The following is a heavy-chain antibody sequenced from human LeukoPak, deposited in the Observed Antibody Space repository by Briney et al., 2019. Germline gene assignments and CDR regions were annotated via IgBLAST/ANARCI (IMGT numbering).Heavy chain of an antibody. J-gene: IGHJ4*02. V-gene: IGHV3-30*18. CDR3: AKDHLAGYTYGGYYFDY. CDR1: GFTFSSYG. D-gene: IGHD5-18*01. CDR2: ISYDGSNR. Sequence: GGSLRLSCAASGFTFSSYGIRWVRQAPRKGLEWVAAISYDGSNRYYADSVKGRFTISRDNSKNTLYLQMNSLRAEDTAVYYCAKDHLAGYTYGGYYFDYWGQGTLVTVSS.